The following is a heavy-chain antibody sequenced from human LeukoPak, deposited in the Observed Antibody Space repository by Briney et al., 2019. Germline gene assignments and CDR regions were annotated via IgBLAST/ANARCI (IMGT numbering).Heavy chain of an antibody. Sequence: GGSLRLSCAASGLTFSSYDMHWVRQAPGKGLEWVAVIRYDVSSKYYSESVKGRFTISRDNSKNTLYLQMNSLRADDTALYYCAKDQYTYGLGFYTFDSWGHGTLVTVSS. J-gene: IGHJ4*01. CDR1: GLTFSSYD. V-gene: IGHV3-33*03. D-gene: IGHD5-18*01. CDR2: IRYDVSSK. CDR3: AKDQYTYGLGFYTFDS.